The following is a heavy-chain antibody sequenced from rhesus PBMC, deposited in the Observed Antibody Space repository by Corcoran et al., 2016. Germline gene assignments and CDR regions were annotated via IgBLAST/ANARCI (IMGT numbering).Heavy chain of an antibody. CDR2: ISGSSGNT. V-gene: IGHV4-99*01. Sequence: QVQLQESGPGLVKPSETLSLTCAVSGYSISSGYYWGWIRQPPGKGLEYIGYISGSSGNTYYNPSLESRVTISKDTSKNQFSLKLSSVTAADTAVYYCARRRQLASFDYWGQGVLVTVSS. D-gene: IGHD6-25*01. CDR3: ARRRQLASFDY. J-gene: IGHJ4*01. CDR1: GYSISSGYY.